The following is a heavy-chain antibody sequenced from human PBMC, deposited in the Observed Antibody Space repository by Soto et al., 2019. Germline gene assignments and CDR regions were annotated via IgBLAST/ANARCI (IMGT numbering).Heavy chain of an antibody. CDR2: IDPDGSST. D-gene: IGHD3-16*02. J-gene: IGHJ4*02. CDR1: GFTFSTYW. V-gene: IGHV3-74*01. CDR3: ATAGSYRFDY. Sequence: GGSLRLSCVGSGFTFSTYWMHWVRQAPGMGLEWVSRIDPDGSSTTYADSVKGRFTISRDNARNTLYLQMNSLRGEDTAVYYCATAGSYRFDYWGQQGTLVTVSS.